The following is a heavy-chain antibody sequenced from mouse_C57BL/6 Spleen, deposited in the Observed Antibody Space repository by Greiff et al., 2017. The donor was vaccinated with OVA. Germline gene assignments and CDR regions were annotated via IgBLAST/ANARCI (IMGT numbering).Heavy chain of an antibody. V-gene: IGHV5-6*02. CDR3: ARGHDGAWFAY. CDR1: GFTFSSYG. D-gene: IGHD2-12*01. J-gene: IGHJ3*01. Sequence: DVKLVESGGDLVKPGGSLKLSCAASGFTFSSYGMSWVRQTPDKRLEWVATISSGGSYTYYPDSVKGRFTISRDNAKNTLYLQMSSLKSEDTAMYYCARGHDGAWFAYWGQGTLVTVSA. CDR2: ISSGGSYT.